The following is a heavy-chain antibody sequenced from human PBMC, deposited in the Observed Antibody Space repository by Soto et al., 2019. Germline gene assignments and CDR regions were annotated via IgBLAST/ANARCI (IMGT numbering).Heavy chain of an antibody. CDR2: ISASSSTI. CDR1: GFTYSSYH. D-gene: IGHD2-15*01. Sequence: GGSLILSCAASGFTYSSYHMNWVRQTPGKGLQWLSYISASSSTIFYADSVRGRFTISRDNAKNSLYLQMNSLRAEDTAVYYCARDDLVTSHFDNWGQGTLVTVSS. CDR3: ARDDLVTSHFDN. J-gene: IGHJ4*02. V-gene: IGHV3-48*01.